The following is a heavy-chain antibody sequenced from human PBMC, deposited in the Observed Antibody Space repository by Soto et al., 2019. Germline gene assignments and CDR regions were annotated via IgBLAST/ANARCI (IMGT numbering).Heavy chain of an antibody. Sequence: PGGSLRLSCAASGFTFSSHGMHWVRLAPGKGLQWVAVVSYDGREKYYAESVKGRLTISRDNSKSTMYLQMSSLRVEDTAVYYCAKASGIYAFDNRHYSVYYGMDVWGQGTTVTVSS. D-gene: IGHD5-12*01. J-gene: IGHJ6*02. CDR3: AKASGIYAFDNRHYSVYYGMDV. CDR2: VSYDGREK. V-gene: IGHV3-30*18. CDR1: GFTFSSHG.